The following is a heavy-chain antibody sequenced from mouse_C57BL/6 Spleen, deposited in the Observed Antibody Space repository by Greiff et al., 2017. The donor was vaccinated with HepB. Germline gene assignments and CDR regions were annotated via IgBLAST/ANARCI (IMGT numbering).Heavy chain of an antibody. J-gene: IGHJ1*03. CDR3: ARGGGSSYGDWYFDV. D-gene: IGHD1-1*01. CDR2: INPNNGGT. Sequence: EVQLQQSGPELVKPGASVKISCKASGYTFTDYYMNWVKQSHGKSLEWIGDINPNNGGTSYNQKFKGKATLTVDKSSSTAYMELRSLTSEDSAVYYCARGGGSSYGDWYFDVWGTGTTVTVSS. CDR1: GYTFTDYY. V-gene: IGHV1-26*01.